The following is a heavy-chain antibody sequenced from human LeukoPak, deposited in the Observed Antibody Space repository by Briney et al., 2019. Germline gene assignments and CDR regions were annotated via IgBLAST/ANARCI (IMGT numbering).Heavy chain of an antibody. CDR3: ARERDFYDSSGSPSY. V-gene: IGHV4-39*07. D-gene: IGHD3-22*01. CDR2: NSGST. Sequence: SETLSLTCTVSGGSISSRSYYWGWIRQPPGKGLEWIGTNSGSTYYNPSLKSRVTISVDTSKNQFSLKVRSVTAADTAVYYCARERDFYDSSGSPSYWGQGTLVIVSS. CDR1: GGSISSRSYY. J-gene: IGHJ4*02.